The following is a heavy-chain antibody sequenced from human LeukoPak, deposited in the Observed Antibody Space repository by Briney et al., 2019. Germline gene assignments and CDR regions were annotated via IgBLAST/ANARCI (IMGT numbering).Heavy chain of an antibody. CDR2: ISGSGGST. CDR3: AKDTIAAAGWDVDY. CDR1: GFTFSSCA. V-gene: IGHV3-23*01. Sequence: PGGSLRLSCAASGFTFSSCAMSWVRQAPGKGLEWVSAISGSGGSTYYADSVKGRFTISRDNSKNTLYLQMNSLRAEDTAVYYCAKDTIAAAGWDVDYWGQGTLVTVSS. D-gene: IGHD6-13*01. J-gene: IGHJ4*02.